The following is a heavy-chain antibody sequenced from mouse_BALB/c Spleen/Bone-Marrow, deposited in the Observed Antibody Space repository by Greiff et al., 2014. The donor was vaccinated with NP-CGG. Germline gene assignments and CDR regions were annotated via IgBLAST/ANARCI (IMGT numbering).Heavy chain of an antibody. CDR2: INPYNDGT. CDR1: GYTFTSYV. Sequence: HLVESGPELVKPGASVKMYCKASGYTFTSYVMHWVKQKPGQGLEWIGYINPYNDGTKYNEKFKGKATLTSDKSSSTAYMELSSLTSEDSAVYYCARGGRYDGFAYWGQGTLVTVSA. D-gene: IGHD2-14*01. CDR3: ARGGRYDGFAY. V-gene: IGHV1-14*01. J-gene: IGHJ3*01.